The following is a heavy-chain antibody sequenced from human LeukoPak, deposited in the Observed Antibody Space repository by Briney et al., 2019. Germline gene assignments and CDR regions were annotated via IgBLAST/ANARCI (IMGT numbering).Heavy chain of an antibody. J-gene: IGHJ5*02. Sequence: SETLSLTCSVSGGSMSDSITWGWVRQPPGKGLEWLANIHDDGRTAPNPSLRSRLTISQDRSKNQFSLKVSSVTAADTAFYYCAKVLTSAGLDLWGQGILVTVSS. CDR2: IHDDGRT. CDR1: GGSMSDSIT. D-gene: IGHD3/OR15-3a*01. V-gene: IGHV4/OR15-8*01. CDR3: AKVLTSAGLDL.